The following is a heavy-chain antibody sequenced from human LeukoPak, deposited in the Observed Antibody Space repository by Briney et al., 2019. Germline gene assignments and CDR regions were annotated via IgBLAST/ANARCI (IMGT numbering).Heavy chain of an antibody. V-gene: IGHV3-7*05. Sequence: RTGGSLRLSCAASGFTFSRYWMSWVRQAPGKGLEWVANIKEDGTEKYYVDSVKGRFTISRDNAKNSLYLQMNNLRAEDTAVYYCARYSGSYDNYDYYGMDVWGQGTTVTVSS. J-gene: IGHJ6*02. CDR1: GFTFSRYW. CDR2: IKEDGTEK. CDR3: ARYSGSYDNYDYYGMDV. D-gene: IGHD1-26*01.